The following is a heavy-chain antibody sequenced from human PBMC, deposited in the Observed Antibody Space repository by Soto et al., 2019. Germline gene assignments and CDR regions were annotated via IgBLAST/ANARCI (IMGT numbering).Heavy chain of an antibody. V-gene: IGHV3-48*01. J-gene: IGHJ4*02. Sequence: PGGSLRLSCAASGFTFSSYSMNWVRQAPGKGLEWVSYISSSSSTIYYADSVKGRFTISRDNAKNSLYLQMNSLRAEDTAVYYCARTYSYGSGVFDYWGQGTLVTVSS. CDR1: GFTFSSYS. CDR2: ISSSSSTI. CDR3: ARTYSYGSGVFDY. D-gene: IGHD3-10*01.